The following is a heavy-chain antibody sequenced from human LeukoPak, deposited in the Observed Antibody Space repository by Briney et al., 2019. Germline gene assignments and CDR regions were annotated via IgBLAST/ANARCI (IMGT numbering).Heavy chain of an antibody. CDR2: IKQDGSEK. D-gene: IGHD6-19*01. CDR3: ARDKYSSGPYYFDY. Sequence: GGSLRLSCAASGFTFSSYWMSWVRQAPGKGLEWVANIKQDGSEKYYVDSVKGRFTISRDNSKNTLYLQMNSLRAEDTAVYYCARDKYSSGPYYFDYWGQGTLVTVSS. J-gene: IGHJ4*02. CDR1: GFTFSSYW. V-gene: IGHV3-7*01.